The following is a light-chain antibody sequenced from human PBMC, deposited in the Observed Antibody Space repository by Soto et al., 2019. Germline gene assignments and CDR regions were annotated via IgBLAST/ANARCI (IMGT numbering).Light chain of an antibody. Sequence: EIVLTQSPATLSLSPGERATLSCRASQSVSSYLAWYQQKPGQAPRLLIYDASNRATGIPARFSGCGSGTDFTLTISSLEPEDFAVYYCQQRGKWPLTFGGGTSVDIK. CDR2: DAS. J-gene: IGKJ4*01. V-gene: IGKV3-11*01. CDR3: QQRGKWPLT. CDR1: QSVSSY.